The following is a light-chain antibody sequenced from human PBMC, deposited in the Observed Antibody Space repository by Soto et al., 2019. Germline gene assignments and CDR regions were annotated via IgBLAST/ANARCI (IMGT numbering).Light chain of an antibody. V-gene: IGKV3-20*01. CDR3: QQYGSSPYT. CDR2: GAS. J-gene: IGKJ2*01. CDR1: QSIYINY. Sequence: EIVLTQSPGTLSLSPGERATLFCRASQSIYINYLAWYQRKPGQAPRLLISGASTSATGIPDRFSDSGSGTDFTLTISRLDPEDFAVYFCQQYGSSPYTFGQGTNVEIK.